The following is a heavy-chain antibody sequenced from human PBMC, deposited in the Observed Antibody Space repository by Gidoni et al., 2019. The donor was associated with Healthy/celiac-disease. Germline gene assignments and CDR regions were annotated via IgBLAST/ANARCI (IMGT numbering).Heavy chain of an antibody. D-gene: IGHD2-15*01. CDR1: GYTFTSYY. V-gene: IGHV1-46*01. J-gene: IGHJ4*02. CDR2: INPSGGST. Sequence: QVQLVPSGAEVTQPGASVKVSCKAAGYTFTSYYMHWVRQAPGQGLEWMGIINPSGGSTSYAQKFQGRVTMTRDTSTSTVYMELSSLRSEDTAVYYCARDLTGGNPLDYWGQGTLVTVSS. CDR3: ARDLTGGNPLDY.